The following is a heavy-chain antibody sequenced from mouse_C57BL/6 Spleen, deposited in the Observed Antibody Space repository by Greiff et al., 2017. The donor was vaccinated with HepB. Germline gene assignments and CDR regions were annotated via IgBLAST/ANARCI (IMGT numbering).Heavy chain of an antibody. CDR1: GFTFSSYA. CDR2: ISDGGSYT. CDR3: ARAGSSYGYFDV. D-gene: IGHD1-1*01. V-gene: IGHV5-4*01. Sequence: EVQRVESGGGLVKPGGSLKLSCAASGFTFSSYAMSWVRQTPEKRLEWVATISDGGSYTYYPDNVKGRFTISRDNAKNNLYLQMSHLKSEDTAMYYCARAGSSYGYFDVWGTGTTVTVSS. J-gene: IGHJ1*03.